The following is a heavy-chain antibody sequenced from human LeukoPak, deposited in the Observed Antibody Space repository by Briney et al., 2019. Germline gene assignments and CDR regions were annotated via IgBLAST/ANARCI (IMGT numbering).Heavy chain of an antibody. CDR1: GGTFSSYA. J-gene: IGHJ3*02. CDR3: AISYGSGIPDAFDI. V-gene: IGHV1-69*05. D-gene: IGHD3-10*01. CDR2: IIPIFGTA. Sequence: SVKVSCKASGGTFSSYAISWVRQAPGQGLEWMGGIIPIFGTANYAQKFQGRVTITTDESTSTAYMELSSLGSEDTAVYYCAISYGSGIPDAFDIWGQGTMVTVSS.